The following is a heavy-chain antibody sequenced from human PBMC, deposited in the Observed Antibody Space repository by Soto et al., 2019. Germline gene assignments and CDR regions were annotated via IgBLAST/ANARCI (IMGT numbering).Heavy chain of an antibody. J-gene: IGHJ6*02. CDR1: GFIFSSYG. CDR3: AKDIYYYDSSGYALYGMDV. D-gene: IGHD3-22*01. Sequence: PGGSLRLSCTASGFIFSSYGMHWVRQAPGKGLEWVAVISYDGSNKYYADSVKGRFTISRDNSKNTLYLQMNSLRAEDTAVYYCAKDIYYYDSSGYALYGMDVWGQGTTVTVSS. CDR2: ISYDGSNK. V-gene: IGHV3-30*18.